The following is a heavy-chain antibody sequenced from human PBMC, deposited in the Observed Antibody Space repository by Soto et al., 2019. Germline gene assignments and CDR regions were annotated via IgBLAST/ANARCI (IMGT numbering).Heavy chain of an antibody. J-gene: IGHJ6*02. V-gene: IGHV4-34*01. CDR1: GGSFSCYY. CDR3: ARGRVRGRAERVLGGWAYYYYGLDF. CDR2: INHSGST. D-gene: IGHD2-15*01. Sequence: SETLSLTCAVYGGSFSCYYWSWIRQPPGKGLEWIGEINHSGSTNYNPSLKSRVTISVDTSKNQFSLKLSSVTAADTAVYYCARGRVRGRAERVLGGWAYYYYGLDFWGQGTMAT.